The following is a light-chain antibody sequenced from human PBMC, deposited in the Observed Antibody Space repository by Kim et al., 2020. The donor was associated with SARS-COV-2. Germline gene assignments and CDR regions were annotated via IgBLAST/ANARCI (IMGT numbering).Light chain of an antibody. CDR2: AAS. Sequence: ASVGDRVTIPCRAKQSISTYLNWYQQKLGKAPKLLVYAASTLQSGVPSRFSGSGSGTAFTLTISGLRPEDFASYSCQQSFRLPITFGQGTRLEIK. CDR3: QQSFRLPIT. J-gene: IGKJ5*01. V-gene: IGKV1-39*01. CDR1: QSISTY.